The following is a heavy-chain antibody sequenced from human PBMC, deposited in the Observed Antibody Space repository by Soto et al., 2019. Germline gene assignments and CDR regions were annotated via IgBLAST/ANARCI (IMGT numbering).Heavy chain of an antibody. CDR3: ARDSSGYSDLDY. D-gene: IGHD3-22*01. V-gene: IGHV1-18*01. J-gene: IGHJ4*02. CDR2: ISAYNGNT. Sequence: XVKVSCKASGYTFTSCGISWVRHAPGQGLEWMGWISAYNGNTNYAQKLQGRVTMTTDTSTSTAYMELRSMRSDDTAVYYCARDSSGYSDLDYWGQGTLVTVSS. CDR1: GYTFTSCG.